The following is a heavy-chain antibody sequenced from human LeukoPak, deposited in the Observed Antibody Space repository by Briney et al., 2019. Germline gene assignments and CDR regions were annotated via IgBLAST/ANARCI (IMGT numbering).Heavy chain of an antibody. CDR3: ARDAYKGLYYFDY. D-gene: IGHD5-24*01. Sequence: GGSPRLSCAASGFTFSSYHMHWLRQAPGKGLEWVALISYDGSKKYYADSLQGRVTVSRDNSKNTLYLQLQTLRPEDTAVYYCARDAYKGLYYFDYWGQGTLVTVSS. CDR1: GFTFSSYH. V-gene: IGHV3-30*03. CDR2: ISYDGSKK. J-gene: IGHJ4*02.